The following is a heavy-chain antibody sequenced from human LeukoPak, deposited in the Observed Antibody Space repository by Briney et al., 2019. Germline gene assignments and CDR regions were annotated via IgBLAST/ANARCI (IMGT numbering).Heavy chain of an antibody. CDR1: GYTFTGYY. J-gene: IGHJ5*02. D-gene: IGHD6-13*01. V-gene: IGHV1-2*02. CDR2: INPNSGGT. CDR3: ARDIAAAGTGWFDP. Sequence: ASVKVSCKASGYTFTGYYMHWVRQAPGQGLEWMGWINPNSGGTNYAQKLQGRVTMTRDTSISTAYMELSRLRSDDTAVYYCARDIAAAGTGWFDPWGQGTLVTVSS.